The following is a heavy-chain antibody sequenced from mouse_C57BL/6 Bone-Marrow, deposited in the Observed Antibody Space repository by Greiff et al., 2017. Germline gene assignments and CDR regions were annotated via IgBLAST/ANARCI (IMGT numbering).Heavy chain of an antibody. CDR3: ARRGYWVGYFDV. J-gene: IGHJ1*03. Sequence: QVQLQQSGAELVKPGASVKLSCKASGYTFTSYWMHWVKQRPGRGLEWIGRIDPNSGGTKYNEKFKSKATLTVDKPSSTAYMQISSLTSEDSAVYYCARRGYWVGYFDVWGTGTTVTVSS. D-gene: IGHD2-3*01. CDR2: IDPNSGGT. V-gene: IGHV1-72*01. CDR1: GYTFTSYW.